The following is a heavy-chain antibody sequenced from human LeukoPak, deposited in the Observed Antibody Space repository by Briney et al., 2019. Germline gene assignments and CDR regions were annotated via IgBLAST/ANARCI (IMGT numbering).Heavy chain of an antibody. D-gene: IGHD6-13*01. CDR1: GFTFSSYG. CDR3: AKGSSSSRPYYFDY. CDR2: IWYDGSNK. Sequence: PGGSLRLPCAASGFTFSSYGMHWVRQAPGKGLEWVAVIWYDGSNKYYADSVKGRFTISRDNSKNTLYLQMNSLRAEDTAIYYCAKGSSSSRPYYFDYWGQGTLVTVSS. V-gene: IGHV3-33*06. J-gene: IGHJ4*02.